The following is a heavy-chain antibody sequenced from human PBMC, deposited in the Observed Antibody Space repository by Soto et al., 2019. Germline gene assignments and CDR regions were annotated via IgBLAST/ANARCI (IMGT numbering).Heavy chain of an antibody. Sequence: SVKVSCKASGDTFSSYAISWVRQAPGQGLEWMGGIIPIFGTANYAQKFQGRVTITADESTSTAYMELSSLRSEDTAVCYCARDGSGYRSRASPMDVWGQGTTVTVSS. CDR2: IIPIFGTA. D-gene: IGHD3-22*01. CDR3: ARDGSGYRSRASPMDV. CDR1: GDTFSSYA. V-gene: IGHV1-69*13. J-gene: IGHJ6*02.